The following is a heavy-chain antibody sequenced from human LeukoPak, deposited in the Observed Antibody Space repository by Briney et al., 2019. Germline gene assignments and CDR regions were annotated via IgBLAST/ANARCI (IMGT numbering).Heavy chain of an antibody. J-gene: IGHJ3*02. CDR3: ARDSHKFDSSGYYPDAFDI. Sequence: QPGGSLRLSCAASGFTFSTYWMHWVRQAPGKGLVWVSRITTDGSTTTYGDSVKGRFTISRDNVKNTLSLQMNGLRAEDTAVYYCARDSHKFDSSGYYPDAFDIWGQGTMVTVSS. V-gene: IGHV3-74*01. CDR1: GFTFSTYW. CDR2: ITTDGSTT. D-gene: IGHD3-22*01.